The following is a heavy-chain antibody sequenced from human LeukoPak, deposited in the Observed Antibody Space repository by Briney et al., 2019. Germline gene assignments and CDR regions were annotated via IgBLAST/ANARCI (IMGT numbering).Heavy chain of an antibody. D-gene: IGHD3-22*01. V-gene: IGHV3-7*03. CDR1: GLTFSSYW. Sequence: GGALRLSCAASGLTFSSYWMSWVGQARGKGGEWVANIKQDGSEKYYVDSVKGRFTISRDNAKNSLYLQMNSLRAEDTAVYYCARDGPNYYDSSGYYPLEIDYWGQGTLVTVSS. J-gene: IGHJ4*02. CDR2: IKQDGSEK. CDR3: ARDGPNYYDSSGYYPLEIDY.